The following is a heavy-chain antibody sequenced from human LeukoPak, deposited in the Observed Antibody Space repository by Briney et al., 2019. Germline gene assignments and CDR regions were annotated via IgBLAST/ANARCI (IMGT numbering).Heavy chain of an antibody. J-gene: IGHJ4*02. CDR1: GFTVSSNY. CDR3: ARDRLHYGEYEKTLDY. V-gene: IGHV3-66*01. Sequence: PGGSLRLSCAASGFTVSSNYMSWVRQAPGKGLEWISGIYSGGSTFYADSVKGRFTISRDNSKNTLYLQMNSLRAEDTAVYYCARDRLHYGEYEKTLDYWGQGTLVTVSS. CDR2: IYSGGST. D-gene: IGHD4-17*01.